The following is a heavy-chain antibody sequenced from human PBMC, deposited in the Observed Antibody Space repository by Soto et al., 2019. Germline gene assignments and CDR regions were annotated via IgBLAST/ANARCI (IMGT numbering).Heavy chain of an antibody. V-gene: IGHV3-21*01. Sequence: PGVSLRLSCAASGFSFSSYTMNWVRQAPGKGPEWVSSIISSSSSHMYYADSVKGRFTISRDNAKNSLYLQMNSLRAEDTAVYYCVHHPYDSRVHIWGQGTMVTVSS. CDR3: VHHPYDSRVHI. CDR1: GFSFSSYT. J-gene: IGHJ3*02. D-gene: IGHD3-22*01. CDR2: IISSSSSHM.